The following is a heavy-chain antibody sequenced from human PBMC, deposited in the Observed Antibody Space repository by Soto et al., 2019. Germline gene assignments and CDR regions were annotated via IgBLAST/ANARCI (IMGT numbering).Heavy chain of an antibody. CDR2: ISYDGSNK. D-gene: IGHD3-10*02. CDR3: ARGHNYYVENSAFDI. J-gene: IGHJ3*02. CDR1: GFTFSSYA. Sequence: QVQLVESGGGVVQPGRSLRLSCAASGFTFSSYAMHWVRQAPGKGLEGVAVISYDGSNKYYADSVKGRFTIYRDNSKNTLYLQMNSLKDEDTAVYYCARGHNYYVENSAFDIWGQGTMVTVSS. V-gene: IGHV3-30-3*01.